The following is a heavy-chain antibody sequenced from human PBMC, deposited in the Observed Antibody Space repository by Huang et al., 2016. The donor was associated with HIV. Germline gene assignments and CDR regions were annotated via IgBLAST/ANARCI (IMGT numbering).Heavy chain of an antibody. CDR3: ARDPKYHRIGYYRQRRGIDI. Sequence: QIQLMQSGPELKQPGASVKVSCKASGYTFTSYGITWVRQAPGQGPEWGGVISASSGDTEYAQKFQGRVTLTTDTSTNIAYMELRSLRSDDTAKYYCARDPKYHRIGYYRQRRGIDIWGQGTMVIVSS. J-gene: IGHJ3*02. CDR2: ISASSGDT. V-gene: IGHV1-18*01. D-gene: IGHD3-22*01. CDR1: GYTFTSYG.